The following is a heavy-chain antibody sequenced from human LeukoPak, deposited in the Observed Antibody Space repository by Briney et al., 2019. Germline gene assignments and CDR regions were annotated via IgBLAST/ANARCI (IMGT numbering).Heavy chain of an antibody. CDR1: GFPVNKYE. Sequence: GGSLRLSCAASGFPVNKYEMHWVRQAPGKGLEWVCYIDPGATSTNYADSVWGRFTLSRDNAQNSVHLQMNSLRDEDTAVYYCVRGRLLRSTKYFDYWGQGALVTVSS. V-gene: IGHV3-48*03. J-gene: IGHJ4*02. CDR3: VRGRLLRSTKYFDY. CDR2: IDPGATST. D-gene: IGHD2-21*02.